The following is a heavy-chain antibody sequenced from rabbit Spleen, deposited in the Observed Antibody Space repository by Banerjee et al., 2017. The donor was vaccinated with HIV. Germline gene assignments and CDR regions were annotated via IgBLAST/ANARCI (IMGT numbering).Heavy chain of an antibody. V-gene: IGHV1S40*01. CDR3: ARGVYDDYDTYYFDL. CDR2: IYGGSSGST. Sequence: QSLEESGGDLVKPGASLTLTCTASGFSFSSSYDMCWVRQAPGKGLEWIACIYGGSSGSTYYVNWAKGRFTISKTSSTTVTLQMASLTAADTATYFCARGVYDDYDTYYFDLWGQGTLVTVS. D-gene: IGHD2-1*01. J-gene: IGHJ4*01. CDR1: GFSFSSSYD.